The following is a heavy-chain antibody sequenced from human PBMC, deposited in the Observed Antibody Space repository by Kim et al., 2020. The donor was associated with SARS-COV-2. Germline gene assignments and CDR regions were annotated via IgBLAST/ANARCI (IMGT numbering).Heavy chain of an antibody. Sequence: SETLSLTCAVSGGSISSSNWWSWVRQPPGKGLEWIGEIYHSGSTNYNPSLKSRVTISVDKSKNQFSLKLSSVTAADTAVYYCASGGITMVRGVIMGSWFDPWGQGTLVTVSS. D-gene: IGHD3-10*01. CDR2: IYHSGST. CDR1: GGSISSSNW. CDR3: ASGGITMVRGVIMGSWFDP. V-gene: IGHV4-4*02. J-gene: IGHJ5*02.